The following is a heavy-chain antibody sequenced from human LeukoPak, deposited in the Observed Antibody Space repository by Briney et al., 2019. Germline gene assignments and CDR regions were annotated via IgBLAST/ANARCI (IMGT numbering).Heavy chain of an antibody. CDR1: GFTFSSYG. J-gene: IGHJ6*02. V-gene: IGHV3-33*01. CDR2: ICYDGSNK. CDR3: ARDLVMGGPRNYADYYYGMDV. Sequence: GRSLRLSCAASGFTFSSYGMHWVRQAPGKGLEWVAVICYDGSNKYYADSVKGRFTISRDNSKNTLYLQMNSLRAEDTAVYYCARDLVMGGPRNYADYYYGMDVWGQGTTVTVSS. D-gene: IGHD4-11*01.